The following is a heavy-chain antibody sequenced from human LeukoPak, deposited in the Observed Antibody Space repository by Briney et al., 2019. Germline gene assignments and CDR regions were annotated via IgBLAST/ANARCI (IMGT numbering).Heavy chain of an antibody. D-gene: IGHD6-19*01. CDR3: ARGLYSSGWYAFGY. V-gene: IGHV4-4*07. Sequence: SETLSLTCTVSGGSISSYYWSWIRQPAGKGLEWIGRIYTSGSTNYNPSLKSRVTMSVDTFKNQFSLKLSSVTAADTAVYYCARGLYSSGWYAFGYWGQGTLVTVSS. CDR1: GGSISSYY. CDR2: IYTSGST. J-gene: IGHJ4*02.